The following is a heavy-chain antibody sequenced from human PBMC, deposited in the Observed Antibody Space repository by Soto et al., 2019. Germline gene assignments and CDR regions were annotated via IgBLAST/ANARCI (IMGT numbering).Heavy chain of an antibody. CDR1: GFSLSTSGVN. Sequence: QITLKESGPTLVTPTQTLTLTCTFSGFSLSTSGVNVAWIRQPPGKALEWLALLNWDDDKRYSASLQNRLTITKDTYKQQVVLTMTDVDPLDTGTYYCAHRPDNWNYAGFDSWGQGTLVTVSS. D-gene: IGHD1-7*01. CDR2: LNWDDDK. J-gene: IGHJ4*02. V-gene: IGHV2-5*02. CDR3: AHRPDNWNYAGFDS.